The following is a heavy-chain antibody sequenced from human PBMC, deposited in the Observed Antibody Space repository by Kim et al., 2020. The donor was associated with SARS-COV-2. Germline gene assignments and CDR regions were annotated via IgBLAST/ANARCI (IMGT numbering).Heavy chain of an antibody. D-gene: IGHD6-13*01. CDR1: GGSISSSSYY. J-gene: IGHJ5*02. Sequence: SETLSLTCTVSGGSISSSSYYWGWIRQPPGKGLEWIGSIYYSGSTYYNPSRKSRVTISVDTSKNQFSLKLSSVTAADTAVYYCARQGIAAAEDWVDPWGQGTLVTVSS. V-gene: IGHV4-39*01. CDR2: IYYSGST. CDR3: ARQGIAAAEDWVDP.